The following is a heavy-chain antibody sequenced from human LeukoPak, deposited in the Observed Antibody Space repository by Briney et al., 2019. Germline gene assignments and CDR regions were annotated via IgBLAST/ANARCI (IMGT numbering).Heavy chain of an antibody. J-gene: IGHJ5*02. D-gene: IGHD3-3*01. CDR1: GYTFTSYD. CDR2: INTNTGNP. V-gene: IGHV7-4-1*02. CDR3: ARTTYYDFWSGYSFDP. Sequence: ASVKASCKASGYTFTSYDFNWLRQAPGQGLEWMGWINTNTGNPTYAQGFTGRFVFSLDTSVSTAYLQISSLKAEDTAVYYCARTTYYDFWSGYSFDPWGQGTLVTVSS.